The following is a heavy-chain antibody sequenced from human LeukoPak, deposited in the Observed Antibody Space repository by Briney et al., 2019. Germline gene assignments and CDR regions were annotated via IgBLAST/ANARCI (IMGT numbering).Heavy chain of an antibody. D-gene: IGHD3-3*01. V-gene: IGHV3-30-3*01. Sequence: PGGSLRLSCAASGFTFSSYAMHWGRQAPGKGLEWVAVISYDGSNKYYADSVKGRFTISRDNSKNTLYLQMNSLRAEDTAVYCCARGYYDFWSGYLGPWGQGTLVTASS. CDR3: ARGYYDFWSGYLGP. CDR2: ISYDGSNK. CDR1: GFTFSSYA. J-gene: IGHJ5*02.